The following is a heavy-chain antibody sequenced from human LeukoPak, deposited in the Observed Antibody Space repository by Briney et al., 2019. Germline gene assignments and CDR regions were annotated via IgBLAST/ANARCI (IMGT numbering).Heavy chain of an antibody. CDR2: ISSSGSTI. V-gene: IGHV3-48*03. CDR1: GYTPRRSE. CDR3: ASGYNWNYLGCCDY. J-gene: IGHJ4*02. D-gene: IGHD1-7*01. Sequence: PGGSLRDSSVHLGYTPRRSETNWVPQAPGKGLEWVSYISSSGSTIYYADSVKGRFTISRDSAKNSLYLQMNSLRAEDTALYCYASGYNWNYLGCCDYWCWGTGVIVSA.